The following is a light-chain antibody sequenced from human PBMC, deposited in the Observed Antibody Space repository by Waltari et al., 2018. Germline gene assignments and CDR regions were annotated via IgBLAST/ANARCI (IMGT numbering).Light chain of an antibody. Sequence: EIVLTQSPVTLSLSPGERATLSCRASQSVGRYLAWYQQKPGQAASLLIYDASNRATGIPVTFSGSGSGTDFTLTISSLEPEDIAVYYCQQRSNWPLTFGGGTKVEI. CDR1: QSVGRY. V-gene: IGKV3-11*01. J-gene: IGKJ4*01. CDR3: QQRSNWPLT. CDR2: DAS.